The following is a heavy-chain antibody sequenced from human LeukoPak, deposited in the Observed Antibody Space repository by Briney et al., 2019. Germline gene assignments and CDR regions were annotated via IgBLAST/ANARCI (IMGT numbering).Heavy chain of an antibody. J-gene: IGHJ4*02. CDR3: ARDQNYYGSGSYSISLGFDY. CDR1: GYTFTSYY. D-gene: IGHD3-10*01. Sequence: GASVKVSCKATGYTFTSYYMHWVRQAPGQGLEWMGIINPSGGSTSYAQKFQGRVTMTRDMSTSTVYMELSTLRSEDTAVYYCARDQNYYGSGSYSISLGFDYWGQGTLVTVSS. CDR2: INPSGGST. V-gene: IGHV1-46*01.